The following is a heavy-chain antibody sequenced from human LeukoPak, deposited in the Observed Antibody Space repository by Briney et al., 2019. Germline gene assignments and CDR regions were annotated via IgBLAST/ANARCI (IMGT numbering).Heavy chain of an antibody. D-gene: IGHD2-2*01. CDR1: GFTFSSYW. CDR3: ARTRKGYCSSTSCYYYYYYYYMDV. J-gene: IGHJ6*03. V-gene: IGHV3-7*01. CDR2: IKQDGSEK. Sequence: GGSLRLSCAASGFTFSSYWMSWVRQAPGKGLEWVANIKQDGSEKYYVDSVKGRFTISRDNAKNSLYLQMNSLRAEDTAVYYCARTRKGYCSSTSCYYYYYYYYMDVWGKGTTVTISS.